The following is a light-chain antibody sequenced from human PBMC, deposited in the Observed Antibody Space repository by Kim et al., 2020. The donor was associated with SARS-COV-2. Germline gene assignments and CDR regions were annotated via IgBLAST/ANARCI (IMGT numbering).Light chain of an antibody. CDR1: SGHSSNA. CDR2: VNNDGSH. CDR3: QSWGV. Sequence: LGASVKLTCTLNSGHSSNAIAWHQQQPEKGPRYLMKVNNDGSHSKGDGIPDRFSGSSSGAERYLTISSLQSVDEADYYCQSWGVFGGGTKLTVL. J-gene: IGLJ3*02. V-gene: IGLV4-69*01.